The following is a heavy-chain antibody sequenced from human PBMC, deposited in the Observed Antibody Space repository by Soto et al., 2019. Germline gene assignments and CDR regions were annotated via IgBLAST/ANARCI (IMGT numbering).Heavy chain of an antibody. J-gene: IGHJ4*02. D-gene: IGHD5-18*01. Sequence: EVQLLESGGKLVQPGGSLTLSCAASGFTFSTYAMAWVRQAPVKGLEWVSGVSASGLNTDYADPVKGRFYISRDTSKNTAPRHINSLRAEDTALYYWAKDRPRRTSGYLFDYWGQGTPVTVSS. CDR3: AKDRPRRTSGYLFDY. V-gene: IGHV3-23*01. CDR2: VSASGLNT. CDR1: GFTFSTYA.